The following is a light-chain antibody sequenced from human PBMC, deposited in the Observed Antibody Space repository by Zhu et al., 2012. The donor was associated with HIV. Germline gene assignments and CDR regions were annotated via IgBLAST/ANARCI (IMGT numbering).Light chain of an antibody. Sequence: IVLTQSPATLSLSPGERATLSCRASQNVDNFLAWYQQRPGQAPRLLIFDASSRATGIPGRFIGSGSGTDFTLTISSLEPEDFAVYFCQHRSNWPPLTFGGGTRVEI. J-gene: IGKJ4*01. CDR1: QNVDNF. CDR3: QHRSNWPPLT. V-gene: IGKV3-11*01. CDR2: DAS.